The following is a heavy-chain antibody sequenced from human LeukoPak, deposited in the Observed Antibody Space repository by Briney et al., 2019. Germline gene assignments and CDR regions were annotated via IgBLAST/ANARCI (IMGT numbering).Heavy chain of an antibody. CDR3: ARHRFGHLFDY. CDR2: VYHTGHT. Sequence: SETLSLTCTVSGGSISSSYWSWIRQPPGKGLEWIGYVYHTGHTHYSPSLKSRVTVSLDTSRNQVSLILSSVTAADTAVYYCARHRFGHLFDYWGQGTLVFVSS. D-gene: IGHD3-16*01. V-gene: IGHV4-59*01. CDR1: GGSISSSY. J-gene: IGHJ4*02.